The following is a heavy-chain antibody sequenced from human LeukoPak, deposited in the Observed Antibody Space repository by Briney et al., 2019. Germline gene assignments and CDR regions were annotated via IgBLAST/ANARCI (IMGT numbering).Heavy chain of an antibody. D-gene: IGHD1-26*01. CDR1: GGSISSSSYY. V-gene: IGHV4-39*01. Sequence: SETLSLTCTVSGGSISSSSYYWGWIRQPPGKGLEWIGSIYYSGSTYYNPSLKSRVTISVDTSKNQFSLKLSSVTAADTAVYYCARQGAAPTDAFDIWGQGTMVTVSS. CDR2: IYYSGST. CDR3: ARQGAAPTDAFDI. J-gene: IGHJ3*02.